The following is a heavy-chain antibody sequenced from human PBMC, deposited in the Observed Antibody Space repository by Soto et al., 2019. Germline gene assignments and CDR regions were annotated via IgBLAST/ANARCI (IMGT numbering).Heavy chain of an antibody. J-gene: IGHJ5*02. CDR3: ARDSTPYCGGDCYTWFDP. Sequence: QVQLVQSGAEVKKPGASVKVSCKASGYTFTSYGISWVRQAPGQGLEWMGWISAYNGNTNYAQKLQGRVTMTTDTSTSSAYMELRSLRSDDTAVYYCARDSTPYCGGDCYTWFDPWGQGTLVTVSS. CDR2: ISAYNGNT. V-gene: IGHV1-18*01. CDR1: GYTFTSYG. D-gene: IGHD2-21*02.